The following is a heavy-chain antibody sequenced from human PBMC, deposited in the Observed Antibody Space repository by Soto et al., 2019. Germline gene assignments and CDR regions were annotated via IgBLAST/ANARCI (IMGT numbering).Heavy chain of an antibody. Sequence: QVQLQESGPGLVKPSETLSLTCTVSGGSISSYYWSWIRQPPGKGLEWIGYIYYSGITNYNPSLXXRXXISLYTSKNQFSLKLSSVTAADTAVYYCARYKSNYYYGMDVWGQGTTVTVSS. CDR1: GGSISSYY. J-gene: IGHJ6*02. CDR2: IYYSGIT. D-gene: IGHD1-20*01. CDR3: ARYKSNYYYGMDV. V-gene: IGHV4-59*01.